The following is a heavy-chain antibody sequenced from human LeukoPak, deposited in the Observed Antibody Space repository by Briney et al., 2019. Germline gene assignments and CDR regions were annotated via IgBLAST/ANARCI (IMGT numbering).Heavy chain of an antibody. CDR3: ARDIGDCSSGSCYSDYFDY. V-gene: IGHV3-33*01. J-gene: IGHJ4*02. D-gene: IGHD2-15*01. Sequence: GGSLRLSCAAAGFTFRPYGMHWVRQAPGKGPGGVALILNDGNTKHYADSVRGRFTISRDNCKDTLYLQMNSLRAEDTAVYYCARDIGDCSSGSCYSDYFDYWGQGTLVTVSS. CDR1: GFTFRPYG. CDR2: ILNDGNTK.